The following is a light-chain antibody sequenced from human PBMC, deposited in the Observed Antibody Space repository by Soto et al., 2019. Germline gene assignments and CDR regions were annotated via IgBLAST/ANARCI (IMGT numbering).Light chain of an antibody. CDR3: QQRSNGLT. Sequence: EIVLTQSPATLSLSPGERATLSCRASQSVSSYLAWYQQKPGQAPRLLIYEASNRATGIPARFSGSGSGTDFTLIISSLEPEDFAVYYCQQRSNGLTFGGGTRVEIK. J-gene: IGKJ4*01. CDR2: EAS. CDR1: QSVSSY. V-gene: IGKV3-11*01.